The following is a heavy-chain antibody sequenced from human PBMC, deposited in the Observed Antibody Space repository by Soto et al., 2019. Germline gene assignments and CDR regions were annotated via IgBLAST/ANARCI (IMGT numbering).Heavy chain of an antibody. Sequence: EVQLVESGGVVVQPGGSLRLSSAACGFAFDDYTMHWVRQAPGKGLEWVSLISWDGGSTYYADSVKGRFTISRDNSKNSLYLQMNSLRTEDTALYYCAKGGPMAPKSAYYWGQGTLVTVSS. CDR3: AKGGPMAPKSAYY. CDR2: ISWDGGST. CDR1: GFAFDDYT. D-gene: IGHD2-15*01. V-gene: IGHV3-43*01. J-gene: IGHJ4*02.